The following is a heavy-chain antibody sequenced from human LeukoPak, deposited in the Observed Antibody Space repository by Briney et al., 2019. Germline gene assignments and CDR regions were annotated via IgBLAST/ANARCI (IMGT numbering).Heavy chain of an antibody. D-gene: IGHD3-10*01. V-gene: IGHV1-46*01. CDR3: ATSDYYGSGRGGVSPSDH. CDR2: INPSGGST. Sequence: ASVKVSCKASGYTFTSYYMHWVRQAPGQGLEWMGIINPSGGSTSYAQKFQGRVTMTRDTSTSTVYMELSSLRAEDTALYYCATSDYYGSGRGGVSPSDHWGQGTLVTVSS. CDR1: GYTFTSYY. J-gene: IGHJ4*02.